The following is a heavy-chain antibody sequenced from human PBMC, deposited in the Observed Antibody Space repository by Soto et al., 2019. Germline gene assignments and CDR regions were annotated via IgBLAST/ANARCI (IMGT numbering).Heavy chain of an antibody. D-gene: IGHD4-17*01. Sequence: EVQLLDSGGGLVQPGGSLRLSCAASGFTFRSYAMSWARQNPGKGLEWVSGISGSVGSTYYADSVKGRFTISRDNSKNTLYLQMNSLRAEDTAVYYCARGTVTQVYYFDYWGQGTLVTVSS. V-gene: IGHV3-23*01. CDR2: ISGSVGST. CDR1: GFTFRSYA. CDR3: ARGTVTQVYYFDY. J-gene: IGHJ4*02.